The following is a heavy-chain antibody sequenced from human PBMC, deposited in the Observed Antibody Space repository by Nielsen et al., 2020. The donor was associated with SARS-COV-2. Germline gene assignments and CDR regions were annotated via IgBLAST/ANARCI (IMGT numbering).Heavy chain of an antibody. V-gene: IGHV3-9*01. J-gene: IGHJ4*02. Sequence: GGSLRLSCAASGFTFDDYAMHWVRQAPGKGPEWVSGISWNSGSIGYADSVKGRFTISRDNAKNSLYLQMNSLRAEDTALYYCAKVDYGDYVGGFDYWGQGTLVTVSS. CDR1: GFTFDDYA. D-gene: IGHD4-17*01. CDR3: AKVDYGDYVGGFDY. CDR2: ISWNSGSI.